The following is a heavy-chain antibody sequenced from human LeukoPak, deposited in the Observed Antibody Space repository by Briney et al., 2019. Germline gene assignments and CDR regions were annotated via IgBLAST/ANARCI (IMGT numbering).Heavy chain of an antibody. CDR2: IWIDMGNT. Sequence: GGALRLSCAASGFTFSDYSMNWVRQAPRKGQEGISYIWIDMGNTNYADSVKGRFTISGEKAKKSLYLPKHSPRVEDTAVYYCARYYKYVFDNWGQGALVTVSS. J-gene: IGHJ4*02. CDR1: GFTFSDYS. CDR3: ARYYKYVFDN. D-gene: IGHD5-24*01. V-gene: IGHV3-48*01.